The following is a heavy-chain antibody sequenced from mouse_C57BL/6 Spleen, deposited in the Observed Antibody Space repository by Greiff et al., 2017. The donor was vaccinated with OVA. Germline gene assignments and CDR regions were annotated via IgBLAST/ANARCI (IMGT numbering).Heavy chain of an antibody. J-gene: IGHJ2*01. CDR2: IHPNSGST. CDR3: ARSGDYFDY. Sequence: QVQLKESGAELVKPGASVKLSCKASGYTFTSYWMHWVKQRPGQGLEWIGMIHPNSGSTNYNEKFKSKATLTVDKSSSTAYMQLRSLTSEDSAVYYWARSGDYFDYWGQGTTLTVSS. CDR1: GYTFTSYW. V-gene: IGHV1-64*01. D-gene: IGHD3-1*01.